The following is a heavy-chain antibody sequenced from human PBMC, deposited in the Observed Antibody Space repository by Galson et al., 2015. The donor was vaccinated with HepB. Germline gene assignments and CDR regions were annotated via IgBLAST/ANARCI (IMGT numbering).Heavy chain of an antibody. J-gene: IGHJ4*02. V-gene: IGHV3-53*01. CDR2: IYSGGNK. CDR3: ASFGGPNMGT. Sequence: SLRLSCAATGLTVSNNYMNWVRRAPGKGLEWVSIIYSGGNKNYADSVKGRFTISRDNSKNTVYLQMNSLRAEDTAVYYCASFGGPNMGTWGQGTLVTVSS. CDR1: GLTVSNNY. D-gene: IGHD2/OR15-2a*01.